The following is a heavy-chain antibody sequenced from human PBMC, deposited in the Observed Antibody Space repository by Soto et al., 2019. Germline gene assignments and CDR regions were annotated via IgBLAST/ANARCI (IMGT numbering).Heavy chain of an antibody. D-gene: IGHD6-13*01. CDR2: INPNSGGT. J-gene: IGHJ5*02. V-gene: IGHV1-2*02. CDR1: GYTFTGYY. Sequence: GASVKVSCKASGYTFTGYYMHWVRQAPGQGLEWMGWINPNSGGTNYAQKFQGRVTMTRDTSISTAYMELSRLRSDDTAVYYCTPLAIIAAAGTGGPAQFDPWGQGTLVTVSS. CDR3: TPLAIIAAAGTGGPAQFDP.